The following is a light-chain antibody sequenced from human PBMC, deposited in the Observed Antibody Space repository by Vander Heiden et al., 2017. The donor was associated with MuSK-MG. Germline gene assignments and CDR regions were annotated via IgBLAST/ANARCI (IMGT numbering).Light chain of an antibody. V-gene: IGLV3-19*01. CDR3: NSRDSSGNLWV. Sequence: SSELTQDAAVSVALGQTVRITCQGDSLRSYYASWYLQKPGQAPVLVIYGENNRPSGIPDRFSGSRSGNTASLTITGAQAEEEADYYCNSRDSSGNLWVFGGGTKVTVL. CDR1: SLRSYY. J-gene: IGLJ3*02. CDR2: GEN.